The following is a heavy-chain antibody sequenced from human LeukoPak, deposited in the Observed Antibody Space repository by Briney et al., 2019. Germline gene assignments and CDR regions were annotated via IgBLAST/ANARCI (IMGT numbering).Heavy chain of an antibody. Sequence: GGSLRLSCAASGFTFSSHAMSWVRQAPGKGLEWVSAISDRGDNKQYTDSVKGRLTISRDNSMNTLYLQMNSLRADDTAVYYCAKSSRYGTGWYGRIDYWGQGTLVTVS. CDR1: GFTFSSHA. CDR2: ISDRGDNK. V-gene: IGHV3-23*01. D-gene: IGHD6-19*01. CDR3: AKSSRYGTGWYGRIDY. J-gene: IGHJ4*02.